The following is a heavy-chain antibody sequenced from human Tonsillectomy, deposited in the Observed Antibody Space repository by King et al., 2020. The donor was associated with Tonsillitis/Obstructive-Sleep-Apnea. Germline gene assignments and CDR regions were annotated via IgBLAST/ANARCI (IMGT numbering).Heavy chain of an antibody. V-gene: IGHV4-34*01. CDR2: INHSGST. CDR3: ARGEIVVVPAANYYYYYMDV. D-gene: IGHD2-2*01. CDR1: GGSFSGYY. Sequence: VQLPQWGAGLLKPSETLSLTCAVYGGSFSGYYWSWIRQPPGKGLEWIGEINHSGSTNYNPSLKSRVTISVDTSKNQFSMKLSSVTAADTAVYYCARGEIVVVPAANYYYYYMDVWGKGTTVTDSS. J-gene: IGHJ6*03.